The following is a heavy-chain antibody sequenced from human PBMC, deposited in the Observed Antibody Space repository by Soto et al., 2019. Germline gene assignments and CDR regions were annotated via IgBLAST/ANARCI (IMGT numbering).Heavy chain of an antibody. J-gene: IGHJ6*02. Sequence: QVQLVQSGAEVKKPGASVKVSCKASGYTFTSYDINWVRQATGQGLEWMGWMNHNSGNTGYAQKFQGRVTMTRNTSISTAYMELSSLRSEDTAVYYCARGRDSGYEQYYYYGMDVWGQGTTVTVSS. CDR1: GYTFTSYD. V-gene: IGHV1-8*01. CDR2: MNHNSGNT. D-gene: IGHD5-12*01. CDR3: ARGRDSGYEQYYYYGMDV.